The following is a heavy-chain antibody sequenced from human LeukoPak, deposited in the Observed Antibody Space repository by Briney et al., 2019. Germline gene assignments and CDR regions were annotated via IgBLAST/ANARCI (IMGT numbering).Heavy chain of an antibody. V-gene: IGHV3-48*03. J-gene: IGHJ4*01. D-gene: IGHD3-9*01. CDR1: GFTFSSYE. Sequence: GGSLRLSCAASGFTFSSYEMNWVRQAPGKGLEWVSCISSSGSTIYYADSVKGRFTISRDNAKYSLYLQMNSLRAEDRDVYYFTRVYDILTGYCLGCCGQRTLVTVSS. CDR3: TRVYDILTGYCLGC. CDR2: ISSSGSTI.